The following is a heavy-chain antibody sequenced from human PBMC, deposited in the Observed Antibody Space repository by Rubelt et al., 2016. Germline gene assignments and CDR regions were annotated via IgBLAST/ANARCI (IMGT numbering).Heavy chain of an antibody. V-gene: IGHV3-48*02. CDR2: ISSISSTT. D-gene: IGHD5-18*01. J-gene: IGHJ4*02. CDR3: ARGLQRVDY. Sequence: YISSISSTTYYADSVKGRFTISRDNAKNSLYLQMNSLRDEDTAVYYCARGLQRVDYWGQGTLVTVSS.